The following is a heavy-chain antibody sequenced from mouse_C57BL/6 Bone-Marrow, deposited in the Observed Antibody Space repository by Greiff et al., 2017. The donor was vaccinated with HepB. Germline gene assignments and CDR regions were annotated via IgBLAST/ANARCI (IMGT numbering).Heavy chain of an antibody. J-gene: IGHJ4*01. V-gene: IGHV1-18*01. Sequence: EVQRVESGPVLVKPGASVKMSCKASGYTFTDYNMDWVKQSHGKSLEWIGDINPNNGGTIYNQKFKGKATLTVDKSSSTAYMELRSLTSEDTAVYYCARLTYYGSSSFAMDYWGQGTSVTVSS. CDR1: GYTFTDYN. CDR2: INPNNGGT. D-gene: IGHD1-1*01. CDR3: ARLTYYGSSSFAMDY.